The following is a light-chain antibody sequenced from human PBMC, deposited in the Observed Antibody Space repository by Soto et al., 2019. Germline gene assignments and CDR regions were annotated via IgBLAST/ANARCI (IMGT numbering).Light chain of an antibody. CDR2: DVT. CDR1: SSDVGGYNY. Sequence: QSALTQPASVSGSPGQSITFSCTGTSSDVGGYNYVSWYQQHPGKAPKLIIYDVTNRPSGVSYRFSGSKSGNTASLTISGLQAEDDADYYCGSYSHTNPLVVFGGGTQRTVL. CDR3: GSYSHTNPLVV. J-gene: IGLJ2*01. V-gene: IGLV2-14*01.